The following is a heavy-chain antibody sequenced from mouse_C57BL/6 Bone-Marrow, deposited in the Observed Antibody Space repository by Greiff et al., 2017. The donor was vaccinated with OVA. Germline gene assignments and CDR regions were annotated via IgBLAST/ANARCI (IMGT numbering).Heavy chain of an antibody. CDR2: IHPNSGST. CDR1: GYTFTSYW. D-gene: IGHD2-3*01. V-gene: IGHV1-64*01. Sequence: VQLKQPGAELVKPGASVKLSCKASGYTFTSYWMHWVKQRPGQGLEWIGMIHPNSGSTNYNEKFKSKATLTVDKSSSTAYMQLSSLTSEDSAVYYCARVDDGYYPWFAYWGQGTLVTVSA. CDR3: ARVDDGYYPWFAY. J-gene: IGHJ3*01.